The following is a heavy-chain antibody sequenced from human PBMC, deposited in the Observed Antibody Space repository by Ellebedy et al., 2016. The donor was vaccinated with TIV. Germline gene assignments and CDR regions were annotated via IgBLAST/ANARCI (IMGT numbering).Heavy chain of an antibody. CDR2: INHSGST. CDR1: GGSFSGYY. Sequence: SETLSLTXAVYGGSFSGYYWSWIRQPPGKGLEWIGEINHSGSTNYNPSLKSRVTISVDTSKNQFSLKLSSVTAADTAVYYCARAPQYSRNRNWFDPWGQGTLVTVSS. V-gene: IGHV4-34*01. CDR3: ARAPQYSRNRNWFDP. D-gene: IGHD6-6*01. J-gene: IGHJ5*02.